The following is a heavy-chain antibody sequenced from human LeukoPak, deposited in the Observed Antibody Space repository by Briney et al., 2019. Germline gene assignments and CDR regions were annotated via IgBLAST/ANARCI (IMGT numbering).Heavy chain of an antibody. J-gene: IGHJ4*02. D-gene: IGHD4-17*01. CDR3: APLGVTTWLDY. Sequence: GGSLRLSCAASGFTFSSHWMHWVRQAPGKGLVWVSRINGDGSNTTYADSVKGRFTISRDNAKNTLYLQMNSLRAEDTAVYYCAPLGVTTWLDYWGQGTLVTVSS. CDR2: INGDGSNT. CDR1: GFTFSSHW. V-gene: IGHV3-74*03.